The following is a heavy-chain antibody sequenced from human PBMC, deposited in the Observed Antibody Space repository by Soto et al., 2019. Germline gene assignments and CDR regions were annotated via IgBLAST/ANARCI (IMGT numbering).Heavy chain of an antibody. Sequence: QVQLVQSGAEVKKPGASVKISCKASGYTFTSYYMHWVRQAPGQGLEWMGIINPSGGSTNYAQKLHGRVPMTPDTSTSTVYMELNSMRYEHTAVYYCARPPSPGCINAVCYPLDYWGQGTLVTVSS. CDR1: GYTFTSYY. V-gene: IGHV1-46*01. CDR3: ARPPSPGCINAVCYPLDY. J-gene: IGHJ4*02. CDR2: INPSGGST. D-gene: IGHD2-8*01.